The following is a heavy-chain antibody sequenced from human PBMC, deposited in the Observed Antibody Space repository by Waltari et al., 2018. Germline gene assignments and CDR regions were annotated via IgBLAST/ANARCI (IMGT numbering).Heavy chain of an antibody. V-gene: IGHV3-23*01. D-gene: IGHD2-2*01. CDR3: AKSGRGVVVPAAMPFDY. CDR1: GFTFSSYA. Sequence: EVQLLESGGGLVQPGGSLRLSCAASGFTFSSYAMSWVRQAPGKGLEWVSAISVSGGSTDDADSVKGRFTISRDNSKNTLYLQMNSLRAEDTAVYYCAKSGRGVVVPAAMPFDYWGQGTLVTVSS. J-gene: IGHJ4*02. CDR2: ISVSGGST.